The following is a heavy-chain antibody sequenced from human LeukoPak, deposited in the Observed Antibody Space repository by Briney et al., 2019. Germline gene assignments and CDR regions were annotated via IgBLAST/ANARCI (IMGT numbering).Heavy chain of an antibody. CDR2: IFPADSDT. CDR1: GYNFINYW. CDR3: ARPPGVGATSFDY. D-gene: IGHD1-26*01. Sequence: GESLKISCKGFGYNFINYWIGWVRRMPGKGLEWMGIIFPADSDTRYSPSLQGQVTISVDKSINTAYLQWSSLKASDSAMYYCARPPGVGATSFDYWGQGTLVTVSS. J-gene: IGHJ4*02. V-gene: IGHV5-51*01.